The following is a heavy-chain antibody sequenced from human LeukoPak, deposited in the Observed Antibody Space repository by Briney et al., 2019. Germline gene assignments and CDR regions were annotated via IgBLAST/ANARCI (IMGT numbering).Heavy chain of an antibody. V-gene: IGHV3-23*01. CDR1: GFTFSSYG. J-gene: IGHJ4*02. D-gene: IGHD4-23*01. Sequence: GGSLRLSCAASGFTFSSYGMSWVPQAPGKGLEGVSAISGSGGSTYYADSVKGRFTISRANSKNTLYLQMNSLRAADTAVYYCAKDRRYGGNFYFDFWGQGPLVTVSS. CDR3: AKDRRYGGNFYFDF. CDR2: ISGSGGST.